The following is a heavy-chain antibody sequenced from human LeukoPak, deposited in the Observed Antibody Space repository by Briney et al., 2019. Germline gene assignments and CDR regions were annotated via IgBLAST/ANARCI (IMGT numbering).Heavy chain of an antibody. CDR2: IKQSENT. Sequence: PSETLSLTCAVYGGSFSAYYWTWVRQPPGMGLEWIGEIKQSENTNYNPSLKSRVTISVDTSKNQISLKLSSVTAADTAVYYCARGQLNQLWSGAPFDYWGQGTLVTVSS. D-gene: IGHD5-18*01. V-gene: IGHV4-34*01. CDR3: ARGQLNQLWSGAPFDY. CDR1: GGSFSAYY. J-gene: IGHJ4*02.